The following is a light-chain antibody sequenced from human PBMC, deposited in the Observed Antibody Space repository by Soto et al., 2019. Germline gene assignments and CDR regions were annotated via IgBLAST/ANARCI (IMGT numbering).Light chain of an antibody. V-gene: IGKV1-5*03. CDR1: QSFSTY. CDR3: QQYNGYTWT. CDR2: KAS. J-gene: IGKJ1*01. Sequence: DIQMTQSPSTLSAFVGDRVTITCRASQSFSTYLAWYQQKPGKAPKLLIYKASSLQSGVSSRFSGSGSGTEFTLTISSLQPDDFATYYCQQYNGYTWTFGLGTKVDIK.